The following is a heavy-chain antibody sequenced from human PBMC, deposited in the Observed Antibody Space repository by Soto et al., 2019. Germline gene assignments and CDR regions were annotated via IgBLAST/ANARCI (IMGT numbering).Heavy chain of an antibody. D-gene: IGHD2-2*02. CDR2: ISAYNGNT. V-gene: IGHV1-18*01. CDR3: AREYIVVVPAAISVGYYYYGMDV. CDR1: GYTFTSYG. J-gene: IGHJ6*02. Sequence: QVPLVQSGAEVKKPGASVKVSCKASGYTFTSYGISWVRQAPGQGLEWMGWISAYNGNTNYAQKLQGRVTMTTDTSTSTAYMELRSLRSDDTAVYYCAREYIVVVPAAISVGYYYYGMDVWGQGTTVTVSS.